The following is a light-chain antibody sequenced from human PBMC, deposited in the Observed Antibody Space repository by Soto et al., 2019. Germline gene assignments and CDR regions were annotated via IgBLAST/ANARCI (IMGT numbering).Light chain of an antibody. V-gene: IGLV2-23*01. CDR2: EGN. CDR1: SSDVGSYNL. J-gene: IGLJ1*01. Sequence: QSALTQPASVSGSPGQSITISCTGTSSDVGSYNLVSWYQQHPGKAPKLVISEGNKRPSGVSNRFSGSKSGNTASLTISGLQAEDEADYYCCSYAGTFYVFGTGTKVNV. CDR3: CSYAGTFYV.